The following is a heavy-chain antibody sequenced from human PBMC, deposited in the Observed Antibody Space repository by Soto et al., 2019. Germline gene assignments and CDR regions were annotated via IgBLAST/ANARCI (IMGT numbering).Heavy chain of an antibody. CDR3: AKDSKPITMVRGSPDY. J-gene: IGHJ4*02. V-gene: IGHV3-30*18. CDR2: ISYDGSNK. D-gene: IGHD3-10*01. CDR1: GFTFSSYG. Sequence: PGGSLRLSCAASGFTFSSYGMHWVRQAPGKGLEWVAVISYDGSNKYYADSVKGRFTISRDNSKNTLYLQMNSLRAGDTAVYYCAKDSKPITMVRGSPDYWGQGTLVTVSS.